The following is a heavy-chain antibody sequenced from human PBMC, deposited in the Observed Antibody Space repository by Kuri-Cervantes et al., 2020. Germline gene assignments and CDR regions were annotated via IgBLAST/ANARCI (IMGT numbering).Heavy chain of an antibody. V-gene: IGHV1-18*01. CDR1: GYTLTELS. J-gene: IGHJ4*02. CDR2: ISAYNGNT. Sequence: ASVKVSCKVSGYTLTELSMHWVRQAPGKGLEWMGWISAYNGNTNYAQKLQGRVTMTTDTSTSTAYMELRSLRSDDTAVYYCARARDLSSSYYFDYWGQGTLVTVSS. D-gene: IGHD6-6*01. CDR3: ARARDLSSSYYFDY.